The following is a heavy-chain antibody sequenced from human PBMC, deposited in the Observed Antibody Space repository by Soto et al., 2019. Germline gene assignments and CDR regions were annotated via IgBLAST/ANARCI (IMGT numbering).Heavy chain of an antibody. CDR2: INPSGGST. CDR3: AREMGLRYDSSGYYFKGFDY. J-gene: IGHJ4*02. CDR1: GYTFTSYY. Sequence: GASVKVSCKASGYTFTSYYMHWVRQAPGQGLEWMGIINPSGGSTSHAQKFQGRVTMTRDTSTSTVYMELSSLRSEDTAVYYCAREMGLRYDSSGYYFKGFDYWGQGTLVTVSS. V-gene: IGHV1-46*01. D-gene: IGHD3-22*01.